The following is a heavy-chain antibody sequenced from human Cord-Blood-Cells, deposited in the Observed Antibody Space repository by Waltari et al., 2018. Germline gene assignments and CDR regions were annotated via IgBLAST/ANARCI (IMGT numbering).Heavy chain of an antibody. Sequence: QVQLVQSGAEVKKPGSSVKVSCKASGGTFSSYAISWVRQAPGQGLEWMGGIIPIFGTANYAQKFQGRVTITADESTSTAYMELSSLRSEDTAVYYCARPGGFGELYYYYYMDVWGKGTTVTVSS. CDR2: IIPIFGTA. D-gene: IGHD3-10*01. J-gene: IGHJ6*03. V-gene: IGHV1-69*01. CDR1: GGTFSSYA. CDR3: ARPGGFGELYYYYYMDV.